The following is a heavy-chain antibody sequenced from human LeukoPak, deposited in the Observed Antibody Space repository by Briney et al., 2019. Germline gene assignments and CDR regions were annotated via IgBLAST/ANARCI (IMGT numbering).Heavy chain of an antibody. Sequence: PSETLSLTCTVSGGSFSGYYWSWIRQPPGKGLEWIGEINHSGSTNYNPSLKSRVTISVDTSKNQFSLKLSSVTAADTAVYYCARGRVVPAARYLVNYYYYMDVWGKGTTVNVSS. CDR3: ARGRVVPAARYLVNYYYYMDV. CDR1: GGSFSGYY. V-gene: IGHV4-34*01. J-gene: IGHJ6*03. CDR2: INHSGST. D-gene: IGHD2-2*01.